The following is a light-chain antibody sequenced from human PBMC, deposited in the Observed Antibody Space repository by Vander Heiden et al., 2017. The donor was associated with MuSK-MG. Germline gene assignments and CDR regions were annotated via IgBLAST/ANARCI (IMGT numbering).Light chain of an antibody. CDR2: EVT. J-gene: IGLJ1*01. CDR1: SSDVGSYNL. Sequence: QSALTQPASVSGSPGQSITISCTGTSSDVGSYNLVSWYRQDPGKAPILMISEVTKRPSGVSNRFSGSKSGNTASLTISGLQADDEADYYCCSYAGSSTYVFGTRTKVTVL. V-gene: IGLV2-23*02. CDR3: CSYAGSSTYV.